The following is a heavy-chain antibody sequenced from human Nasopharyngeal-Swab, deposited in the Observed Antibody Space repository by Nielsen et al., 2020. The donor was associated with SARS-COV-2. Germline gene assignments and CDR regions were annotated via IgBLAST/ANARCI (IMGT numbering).Heavy chain of an antibody. CDR3: ARGGPGYCSSTSCYGNWFDP. Sequence: WARQAPGQRLEWMGWSNPNSGGTNYAQKFQGWVTMTRDTSISTAYMELSRLRSDDTAVYYGARGGPGYCSSTSCYGNWFDPWGQGTLVTVSS. D-gene: IGHD2-2*01. CDR2: SNPNSGGT. J-gene: IGHJ5*02. V-gene: IGHV1-2*04.